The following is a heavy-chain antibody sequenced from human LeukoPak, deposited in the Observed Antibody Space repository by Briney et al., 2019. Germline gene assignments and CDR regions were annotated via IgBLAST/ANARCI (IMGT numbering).Heavy chain of an antibody. D-gene: IGHD1-26*01. J-gene: IGHJ6*03. CDR1: GFTVSINS. CDR2: ISGSGDRT. V-gene: IGHV3-23*01. Sequence: GGSLRLSCTVSGFTVSINSMSWVRQAPGKGLEWVSGISGSGDRTYYEDSVKGRFTISRDNSKNTLYLQMNSLRAEDTAVYYCAKGSIVGATSYYYLDVWGTGTTVTVSS. CDR3: AKGSIVGATSYYYLDV.